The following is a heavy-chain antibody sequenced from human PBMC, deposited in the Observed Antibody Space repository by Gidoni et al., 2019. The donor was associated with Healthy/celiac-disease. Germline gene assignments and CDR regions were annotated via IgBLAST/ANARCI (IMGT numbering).Heavy chain of an antibody. D-gene: IGHD3-10*01. V-gene: IGHV3-21*01. CDR2: ISSSSSYI. CDR3: ARSPMVMFDY. CDR1: GFTFSSYS. Sequence: EVQLVESGGGLVKPGGSLRLSCAASGFTFSSYSMNWGRQAPGKGLEWVSSISSSSSYIYYADSVKGRFTISRDNAKNSLYLQMNSLRAEDTAVYYCARSPMVMFDYWGQGTLVTVSS. J-gene: IGHJ4*02.